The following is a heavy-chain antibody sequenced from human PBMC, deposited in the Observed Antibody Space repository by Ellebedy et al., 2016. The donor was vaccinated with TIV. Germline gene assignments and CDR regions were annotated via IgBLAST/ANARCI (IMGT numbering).Heavy chain of an antibody. V-gene: IGHV3-7*01. Sequence: GESLKISCAASGFTFSISWMTWVRQTPGKGLEWVANINPDGSEKYHVDSVKGRFTISRDNSKNTLYLQMNSLRAEDTAVYYCARGVGQWLVRGGEYYFDYWGQGTLVTVSS. CDR1: GFTFSISW. CDR3: ARGVGQWLVRGGEYYFDY. CDR2: INPDGSEK. D-gene: IGHD6-19*01. J-gene: IGHJ4*02.